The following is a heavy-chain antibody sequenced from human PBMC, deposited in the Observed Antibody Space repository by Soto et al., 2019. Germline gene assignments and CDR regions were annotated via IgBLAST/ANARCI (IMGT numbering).Heavy chain of an antibody. Sequence: PGGSLRLSCAASGFSFVSYWMHWVRQVPGEGLAWVSRINGNADNSDYADSVKGRFTISRDNAMNRLYLQMDSLRADDTGVYYCVRDFSGAVAGSEFDHWGQGTLVTVS. CDR3: VRDFSGAVAGSEFDH. D-gene: IGHD6-19*01. J-gene: IGHJ4*02. CDR1: GFSFVSYW. CDR2: INGNADNS. V-gene: IGHV3-74*01.